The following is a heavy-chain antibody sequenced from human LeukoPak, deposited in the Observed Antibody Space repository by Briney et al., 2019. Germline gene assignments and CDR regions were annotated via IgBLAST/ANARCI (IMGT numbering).Heavy chain of an antibody. Sequence: SETLSLTCTVSGGSISSGGYYWSWIRQHPGKGLEWIGHIYYSGSTYYNPSLKSRVTISVDTSKNQFSLKLSSVTAADTAVYYCASLSGLRREMELWFDPWGQGTLVTVSS. CDR3: ASLSGLRREMELWFDP. J-gene: IGHJ5*02. CDR2: IYYSGST. CDR1: GGSISSGGYY. D-gene: IGHD5-24*01. V-gene: IGHV4-31*03.